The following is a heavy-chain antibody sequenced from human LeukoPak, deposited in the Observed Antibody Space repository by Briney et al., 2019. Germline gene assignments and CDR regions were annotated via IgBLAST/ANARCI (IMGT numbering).Heavy chain of an antibody. Sequence: ASVKVSCKVFGYTLTELSMHWVRQAPGKGLELMGGFDPEDGETIYAQKFQGRVTMTEDTSTDTAYMELSSLRSEDTAVYYCATDIRSRMWIPDAFAIWGQGTMVTVSS. CDR2: FDPEDGET. V-gene: IGHV1-24*01. J-gene: IGHJ3*02. CDR1: GYTLTELS. CDR3: ATDIRSRMWIPDAFAI. D-gene: IGHD5-12*01.